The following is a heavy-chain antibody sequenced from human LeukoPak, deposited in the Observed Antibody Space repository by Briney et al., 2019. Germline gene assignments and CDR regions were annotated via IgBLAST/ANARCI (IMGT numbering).Heavy chain of an antibody. V-gene: IGHV3-7*01. CDR2: IKQDGSEK. J-gene: IGHJ4*02. CDR3: AKGGRGNGEVY. D-gene: IGHD2-8*01. CDR1: GFTFSSYW. Sequence: GGSLRLSCAVSGFTFSSYWMNCVRQAPGKGLEWVVNIKQDGSEKNYVDSVKGRFTISRDNAKSSLFLQMNDLRAEDTAVYYCAKGGRGNGEVYWGQGTLVTVSS.